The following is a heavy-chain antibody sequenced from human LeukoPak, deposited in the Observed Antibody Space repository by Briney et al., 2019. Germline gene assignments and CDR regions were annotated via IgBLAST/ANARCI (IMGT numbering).Heavy chain of an antibody. V-gene: IGHV3-53*01. CDR3: ARTSAVMKPFDS. CDR2: FYSGGTT. D-gene: IGHD2-21*01. CDR1: GFTVSSNY. J-gene: IGHJ4*02. Sequence: GGSLRLSCAASGFTVSSNYMSWVRQVPGKGLEWVSVFYSGGTTYYADSVKGRFTISRDSSKNTLYLQMNNLRAEDTAMYFCARTSAVMKPFDSWGQGTLVTVSS.